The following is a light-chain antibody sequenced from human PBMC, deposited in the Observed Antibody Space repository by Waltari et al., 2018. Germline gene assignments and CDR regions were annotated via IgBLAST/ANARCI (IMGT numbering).Light chain of an antibody. V-gene: IGKV1-27*01. CDR2: AAS. CDR1: QGISKY. J-gene: IGKJ3*01. CDR3: QNYDSAPLT. Sequence: DIQMTQSPSSLSASVGDRVTLTCRASQGISKYLAWYQQKPGKVPKLLIQAASTLQSGVPSRFSGSGSGTEFTLTISSLQPEDFATYYCQNYDSAPLTFGPGTKVDIK.